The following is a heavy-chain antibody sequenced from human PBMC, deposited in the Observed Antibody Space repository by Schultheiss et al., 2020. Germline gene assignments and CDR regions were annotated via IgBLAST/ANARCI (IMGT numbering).Heavy chain of an antibody. CDR2: IYYSGST. Sequence: SETLSLTCTVSGGSISSGSYYWSWIRQPAGKGLEWIGSIYYSGSTYYNPSLKSRVTISVDTSKNQFSLKLSSVTAADTAVYYCARGRVGWLDIRAWFDPWGQGTLVTVSS. J-gene: IGHJ5*02. D-gene: IGHD3-22*01. V-gene: IGHV4-39*01. CDR1: GGSISSGSYY. CDR3: ARGRVGWLDIRAWFDP.